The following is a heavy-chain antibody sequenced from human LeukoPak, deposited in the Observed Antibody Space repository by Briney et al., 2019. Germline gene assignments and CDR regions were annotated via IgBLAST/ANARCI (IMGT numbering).Heavy chain of an antibody. CDR2: IKQDGSEK. V-gene: IGHV3-7*03. D-gene: IGHD1-26*01. CDR1: GFTFSDYW. J-gene: IGHJ4*02. CDR3: ARDSRRVGATGGSDY. Sequence: GGSLRLSCAASGFTFSDYWMSWVRQATVKGLGWVANIKQDGSEKNYVDSVKGRFTISRDNAKNSLYLQLNSLRADDTAVYYCARDSRRVGATGGSDYWGQGTLVTVSS.